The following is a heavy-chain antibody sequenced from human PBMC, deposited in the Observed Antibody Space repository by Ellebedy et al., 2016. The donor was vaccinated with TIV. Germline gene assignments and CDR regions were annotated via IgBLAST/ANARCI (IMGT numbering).Heavy chain of an antibody. V-gene: IGHV3-7*01. J-gene: IGHJ6*04. CDR2: INQNGSKI. CDR1: GLTLANYW. CDR3: GRAMDV. Sequence: GGSLRLXXAGSGLTLANYWMNWVRQAPGKGLEWVANINQNGSKIYYVDSVKGRFTISRDNAKNSVSLQMNSLRVEDTAVYYCGRAMDVWGKGTTVTVSS.